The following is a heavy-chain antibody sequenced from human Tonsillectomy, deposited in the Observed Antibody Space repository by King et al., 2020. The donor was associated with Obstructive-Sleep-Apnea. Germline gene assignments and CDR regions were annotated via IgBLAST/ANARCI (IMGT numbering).Heavy chain of an antibody. V-gene: IGHV4-39*07. Sequence: QLQESGPGLAKPSETLSLTCPVSGDSTSSSSCYWGWIRQPPGKGLEWIGSIYYGGRTYYSPSLKRRGTISADTSKNQFSLKLTSVTAADTAVYYCARLAVAGIYFDYWGQGTLVTVSS. CDR1: GDSTSSSSCY. D-gene: IGHD6-19*01. CDR2: IYYGGRT. CDR3: ARLAVAGIYFDY. J-gene: IGHJ4*02.